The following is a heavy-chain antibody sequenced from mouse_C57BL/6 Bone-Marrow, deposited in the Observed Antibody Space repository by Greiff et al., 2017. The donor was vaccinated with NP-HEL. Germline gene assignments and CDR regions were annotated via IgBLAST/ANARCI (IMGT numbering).Heavy chain of an antibody. CDR1: GFTFSDYY. V-gene: IGHV5-12*01. CDR3: ARRGTTVVAPSYYAMDY. J-gene: IGHJ4*01. CDR2: ISNGGGST. D-gene: IGHD1-1*01. Sequence: EVKLMESGGGLVQPGGSLKLSCAASGFTFSDYYMYWVRQTPEKKLEWVAYISNGGGSTYYPDTVKGRFTISRDNAKNTLYLQMSRLKSEDTAMYYCARRGTTVVAPSYYAMDYWGQGTSVTVSS.